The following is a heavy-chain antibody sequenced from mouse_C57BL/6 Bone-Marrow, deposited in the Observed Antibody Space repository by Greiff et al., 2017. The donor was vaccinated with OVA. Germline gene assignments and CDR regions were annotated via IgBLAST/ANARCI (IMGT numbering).Heavy chain of an antibody. CDR1: GYTFTSYW. J-gene: IGHJ2*01. D-gene: IGHD1-1*01. CDR2: IHPNSGST. Sequence: VQLQQPGAELVKPGASVKLSCKASGYTFTSYWMHWVKQRPGQGLEWIGLIHPNSGSTNYNEKFKGKATLTVDKSSSTGYMQLSSLTSEDSAVYYCARRDGSSFDYWGQGTTLTVSS. CDR3: ARRDGSSFDY. V-gene: IGHV1-64*01.